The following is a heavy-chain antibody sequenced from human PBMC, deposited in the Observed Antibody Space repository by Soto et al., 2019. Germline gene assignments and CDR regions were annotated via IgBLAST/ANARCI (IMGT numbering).Heavy chain of an antibody. CDR3: ARNTIAEAGADHYGLDV. D-gene: IGHD6-13*01. CDR1: GFTFRDHY. V-gene: IGHV3-11*01. J-gene: IGHJ6*02. CDR2: MSSSGATI. Sequence: GVLRLSCAGSGFTFRDHYMSWVRQAPGQGLEWVSYMSSSGATIYYADSVRGRFTISRDNAKNSLYLQMTSLRAEDTAVYYCARNTIAEAGADHYGLDVWGQGTTLTAAS.